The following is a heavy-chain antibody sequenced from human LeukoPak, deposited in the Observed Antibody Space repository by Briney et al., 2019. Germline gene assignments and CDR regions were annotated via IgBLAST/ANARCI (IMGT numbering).Heavy chain of an antibody. Sequence: SETLSLTCTVSGGSVSSGSYYWSWIRQPPGKGLEWIGYIYYSGSTNYNPSLKSRVTISVDTSKNQFSLKLSSVTAADTAVYYCARGTEYYYDSSGYRVFDYWGQGTLVTVSS. V-gene: IGHV4-61*01. D-gene: IGHD3-22*01. J-gene: IGHJ4*02. CDR3: ARGTEYYYDSSGYRVFDY. CDR2: IYYSGST. CDR1: GGSVSSGSYY.